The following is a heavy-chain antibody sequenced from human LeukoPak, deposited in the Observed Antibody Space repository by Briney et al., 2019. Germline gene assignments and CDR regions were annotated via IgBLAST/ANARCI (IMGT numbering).Heavy chain of an antibody. CDR3: ARGYDSSAYYPFNY. CDR2: IKQDGSDK. J-gene: IGHJ4*02. CDR1: GFSFSSYW. D-gene: IGHD3-22*01. Sequence: PGGSLRLSCAASGFSFSSYWMSWVRQAPGKGLEWVANIKQDGSDKYYLTSVRGRFTISRDNAKNSLFLQMNSLRVEDTAVYYCARGYDSSAYYPFNYWGQGTLVTVSS. V-gene: IGHV3-7*03.